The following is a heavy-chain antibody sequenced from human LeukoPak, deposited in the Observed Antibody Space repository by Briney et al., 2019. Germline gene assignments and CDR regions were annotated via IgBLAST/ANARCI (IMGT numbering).Heavy chain of an antibody. D-gene: IGHD3-10*01. Sequence: SETLSLTCTVSGGSISSYDCSWIRQPPGKGLEWIGYIYYSGSTNYNPSLKRRVTISVDTSKTQFSLKLSSVTAADTAVYYCARASYYGPGSYYSWFDPWGQGTLVTVSS. CDR3: ARASYYGPGSYYSWFDP. J-gene: IGHJ5*02. V-gene: IGHV4-59*01. CDR1: GGSISSYD. CDR2: IYYSGST.